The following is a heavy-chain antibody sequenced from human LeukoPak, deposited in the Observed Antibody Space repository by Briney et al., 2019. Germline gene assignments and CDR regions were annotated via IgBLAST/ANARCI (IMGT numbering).Heavy chain of an antibody. CDR3: ARVTLGAAGLFDY. Sequence: SETLSLTCTVSGGSISSGGYYWSWIRQHPGEGLEWIGYIYYSGSTNYNPSLKSRVTISVDTSKNQFSLKLSSVTAADTAVYYCARVTLGAAGLFDYWGQGTLVTVSS. V-gene: IGHV4-61*08. CDR2: IYYSGST. J-gene: IGHJ4*02. D-gene: IGHD6-13*01. CDR1: GGSISSGGYY.